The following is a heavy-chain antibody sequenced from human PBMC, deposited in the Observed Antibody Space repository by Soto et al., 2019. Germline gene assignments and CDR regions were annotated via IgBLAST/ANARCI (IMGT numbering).Heavy chain of an antibody. J-gene: IGHJ6*02. CDR3: ARDLGSWGTYYYYGMDV. CDR1: GDSVSSNSAA. D-gene: IGHD1-26*01. V-gene: IGHV6-1*01. CDR2: TYYRSKWYN. Sequence: SQTLSLTCAISGDSVSSNSAAWNWIRQSPSRGLEWLGRTYYRSKWYNDYAVSVKSRITINPDTSKNQLSLQLNSVTPEDTAVYYCARDLGSWGTYYYYGMDVWGQGTTVTVSS.